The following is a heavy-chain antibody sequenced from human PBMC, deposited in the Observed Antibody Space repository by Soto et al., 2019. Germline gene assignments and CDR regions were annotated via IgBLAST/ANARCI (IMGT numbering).Heavy chain of an antibody. Sequence: ASVKVSCKASGYTFTHSFVHWVRQAPGQGLEWMGIIDPRDGSTNYAQNFQGRVTITRDTSTSTVYMYLSSLRSEDTAFYYCATDLYRNTGVAYWGQGTLVTVSS. J-gene: IGHJ4*02. CDR3: ATDLYRNTGVAY. CDR1: GYTFTHSF. D-gene: IGHD7-27*01. V-gene: IGHV1-46*01. CDR2: IDPRDGST.